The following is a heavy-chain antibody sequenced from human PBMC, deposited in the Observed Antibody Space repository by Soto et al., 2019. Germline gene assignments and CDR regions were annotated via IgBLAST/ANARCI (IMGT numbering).Heavy chain of an antibody. CDR1: GGSVNSSNW. D-gene: IGHD6-13*01. Sequence: PSETLSLTCGVSGGSVNSSNWWSWVRPPPGKGLEWIGEIYHSGSTNYNPSLKSRVTISVDKSKNQFSLELSSVTAADTAVYYCARVFTPNIAAAGTFDYWGQGTLVTVSS. V-gene: IGHV4-4*02. CDR2: IYHSGST. CDR3: ARVFTPNIAAAGTFDY. J-gene: IGHJ4*02.